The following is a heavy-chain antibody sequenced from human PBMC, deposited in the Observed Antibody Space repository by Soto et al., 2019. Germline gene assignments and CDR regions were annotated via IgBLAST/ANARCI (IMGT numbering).Heavy chain of an antibody. CDR3: ARGPGSLRH. Sequence: SQTLSLTCAISGHGVYSNSAAWNWIRLSPSRGLEWLGRTYYRSKLYSVYAPSVKSRIRINPDTSKKQFCLKQHSVTPDHTAIYYGARGPGSLRHWGQETLVTVSS. CDR1: GHGVYSNSAA. CDR2: TYYRSKLYS. V-gene: IGHV6-1*01. D-gene: IGHD1-1*01. J-gene: IGHJ4*02.